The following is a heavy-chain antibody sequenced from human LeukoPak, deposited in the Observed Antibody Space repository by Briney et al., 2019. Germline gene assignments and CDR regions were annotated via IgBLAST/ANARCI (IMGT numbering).Heavy chain of an antibody. D-gene: IGHD5-18*01. CDR1: VYSFSSYA. Sequence: VASVKVSCKASVYSFSSYAMNWVRQAPGQGLEWMGRIIPILGIANYAQKFQGRVTITADKSTSTAYMELSSLRSEDTAVYYCATGHDTAMVGSWGQGTLVTVSS. CDR3: ATGHDTAMVGS. V-gene: IGHV1-69*04. J-gene: IGHJ4*02. CDR2: IIPILGIA.